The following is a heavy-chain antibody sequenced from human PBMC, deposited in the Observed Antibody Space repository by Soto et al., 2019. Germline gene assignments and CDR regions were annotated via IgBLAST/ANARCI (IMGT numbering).Heavy chain of an antibody. D-gene: IGHD2-2*01. Sequence: ASVKVSCKASGYTFTGYYMHWVRQAPGQGLEWMGWINPNSGGTNYAQKFQGWVTMTRDTSISTAYMELSRLRSDDTAVYYCARARYCSSTSCYRYDYFDYWGQGTLVTVSS. CDR1: GYTFTGYY. CDR3: ARARYCSSTSCYRYDYFDY. J-gene: IGHJ4*02. V-gene: IGHV1-2*04. CDR2: INPNSGGT.